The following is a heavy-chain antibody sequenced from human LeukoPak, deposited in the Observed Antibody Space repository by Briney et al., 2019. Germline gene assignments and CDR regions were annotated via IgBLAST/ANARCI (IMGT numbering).Heavy chain of an antibody. CDR3: ARSVSGRGYSYGSLNYYYYYGMDV. J-gene: IGHJ6*02. V-gene: IGHV4-59*08. D-gene: IGHD5-18*01. CDR2: IYYSGST. CDR1: GGSLSSYY. Sequence: PSETLSLTCTVSGGSLSSYYWSWVRQPPGKGLEWSGDIYYSGSTNYNPSLKSRVTISVDTSKNQFSLKLSSVTAADTAVYYCARSVSGRGYSYGSLNYYYYYGMDVWGQGTTVTVSS.